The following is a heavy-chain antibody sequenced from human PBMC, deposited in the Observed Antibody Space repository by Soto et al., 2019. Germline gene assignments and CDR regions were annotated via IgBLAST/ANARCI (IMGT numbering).Heavy chain of an antibody. CDR1: GFTFRNYD. V-gene: IGHV3-33*06. Sequence: QVDLVESGGGVVQPGRSLRLSCEASGFTFRNYDMHWFRQRPGQGLEWVAVIWADGSNKYYLDSVKGRFTISRDNSKNTWYLQMNSLRADDSAVYYCAQGHTPAEISMPRTFHNWGQGSLVTVSS. CDR2: IWADGSNK. CDR3: AQGHTPAEISMPRTFHN. D-gene: IGHD2-2*01. J-gene: IGHJ4*02.